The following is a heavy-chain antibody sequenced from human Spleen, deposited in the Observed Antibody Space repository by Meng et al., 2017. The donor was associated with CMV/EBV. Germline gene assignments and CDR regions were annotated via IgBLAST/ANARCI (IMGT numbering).Heavy chain of an antibody. D-gene: IGHD3-16*02. Sequence: GESLKISCAASEFAFSSDWMHWVRQAPGKGLMWVARINSNGSTTNYADSVKGRFTISRDNAKNTLYLKMNSLRAEDSAVYFCARERYEYVCGDYRPANYLDPWGQGTLVTVSS. CDR2: INSNGSTT. V-gene: IGHV3-74*01. CDR3: ARERYEYVCGDYRPANYLDP. CDR1: EFAFSSDW. J-gene: IGHJ5*02.